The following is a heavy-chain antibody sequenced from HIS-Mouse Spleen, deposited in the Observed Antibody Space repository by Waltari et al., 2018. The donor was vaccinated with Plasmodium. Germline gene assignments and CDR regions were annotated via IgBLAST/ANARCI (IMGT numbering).Heavy chain of an antibody. CDR1: GGSISSSSYY. Sequence: QLQLQESGPGLVKPSETLSLTCTVSGGSISSSSYYWGWIRQPPGKGLEWIGGIYYIGRTYYNPSLKRRVTISVDTSKNQFSLKLSSVTAADTAVYYCARQLAYYDFWSGYSRGYYFDYWGQGTLVTVSS. CDR3: ARQLAYYDFWSGYSRGYYFDY. D-gene: IGHD3-3*01. J-gene: IGHJ4*02. V-gene: IGHV4-39*01. CDR2: IYYIGRT.